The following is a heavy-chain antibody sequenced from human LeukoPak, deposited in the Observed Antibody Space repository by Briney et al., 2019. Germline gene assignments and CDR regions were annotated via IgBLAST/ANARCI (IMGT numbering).Heavy chain of an antibody. CDR1: QFTFSSYG. CDR2: ISFDGSNK. CDR3: VRDDWRHEDLLDY. J-gene: IGHJ4*02. Sequence: GGSLRLSCAASQFTFSSYGMHWVRQAPGKGLEWVAAISFDGSNKYYADSVEGRFTISRDNSKDTLYLQMDSLRADDTAVYFCVRDDWRHEDLLDYWGQGTLATVSS. D-gene: IGHD3-9*01. V-gene: IGHV3-30*03.